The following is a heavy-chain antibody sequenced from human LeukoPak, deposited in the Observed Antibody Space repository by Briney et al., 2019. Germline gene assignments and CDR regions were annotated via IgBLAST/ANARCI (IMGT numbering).Heavy chain of an antibody. CDR3: ATGGSFGLLLCVF. CDR2: INWNGGST. CDR1: GFTFDKYG. J-gene: IGHJ4*02. Sequence: GGSLRLFCAASGFTFDKYGMSWVRQAPGKGLEWVSGINWNGGSTDYADSVKGRFTISRDNAKNSLYLQMNSLRAEDTALYYCATGGSFGLLLCVFWGRGPVVTVPS. D-gene: IGHD2-15*01. V-gene: IGHV3-20*04.